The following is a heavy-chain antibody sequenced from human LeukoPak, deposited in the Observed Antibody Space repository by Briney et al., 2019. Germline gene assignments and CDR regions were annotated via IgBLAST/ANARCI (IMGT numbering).Heavy chain of an antibody. CDR2: IKSKTDGGTT. CDR1: GFTVSSNY. V-gene: IGHV3-15*01. D-gene: IGHD2-2*02. Sequence: GSLRLSCAASGFTVSSNYMSWVRQAPGKGLEWVGRIKSKTDGGTTDYAAPVKGRFTISRDDSKNTLYLQMNSLRAEDTAVYYCARSPGYCSSTSCYTGRYYYYMDVWGKGTTVTVSS. CDR3: ARSPGYCSSTSCYTGRYYYYMDV. J-gene: IGHJ6*03.